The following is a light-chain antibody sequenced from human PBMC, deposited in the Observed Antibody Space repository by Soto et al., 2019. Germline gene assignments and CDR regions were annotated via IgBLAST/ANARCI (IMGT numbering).Light chain of an antibody. CDR2: DAS. CDR3: QQFHNWYT. CDR1: QSVSSH. Sequence: EIVLTQSPVTLSVSPGDRDTLSCRASQSVSSHLAWYQEKPGQSPRLLIYDASTRATGIPARFSGSGSGTEFTLTISSLQSEDFAVYYCQQFHNWYTFGQGTRLEIK. V-gene: IGKV3-15*01. J-gene: IGKJ2*01.